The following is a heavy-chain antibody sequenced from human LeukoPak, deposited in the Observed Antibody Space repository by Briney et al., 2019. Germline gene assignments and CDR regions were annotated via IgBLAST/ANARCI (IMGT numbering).Heavy chain of an antibody. CDR3: ARERIAARLSHRIFDY. J-gene: IGHJ4*02. Sequence: GGSLRLSCAASGFTFSSYAMHWVRQAPGKGPEWVAVISYDGSNKYYADSVKGRFTISRDNSKNTLYLQMNSLRAEDTAVYYCARERIAARLSHRIFDYWGQGTLVTVSS. V-gene: IGHV3-30-3*01. CDR2: ISYDGSNK. D-gene: IGHD6-6*01. CDR1: GFTFSSYA.